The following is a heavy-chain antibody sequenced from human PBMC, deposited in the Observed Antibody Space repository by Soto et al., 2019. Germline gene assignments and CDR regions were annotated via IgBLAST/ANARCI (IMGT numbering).Heavy chain of an antibody. Sequence: QVQLVQSGAEVKKHGSSVKVSCKASGGTFSSSAISWVRQAPGQGLEWMGAIIPVFGTAHYAQKFQGRVTITADKPTSTAYRELSRLRSEDTAVYDCARERPERGKDVWGQGTKVTVSS. CDR1: GGTFSSSA. D-gene: IGHD6-25*01. CDR3: ARERPERGKDV. J-gene: IGHJ6*02. CDR2: IIPVFGTA. V-gene: IGHV1-69*06.